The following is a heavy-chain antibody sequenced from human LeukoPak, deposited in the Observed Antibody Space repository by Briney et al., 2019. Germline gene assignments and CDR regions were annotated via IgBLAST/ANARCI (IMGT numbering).Heavy chain of an antibody. CDR1: GFTFSSYA. CDR2: ISGSDAGT. V-gene: IGHV3-23*01. Sequence: GGSLRLSCAASGFTFSSYAMSWVRQIPGKGLEWVSAISGSDAGTYYADSVKGRFTISRDNSKNTLYLQMNRLRAEDAAIYYCAKDQQWLVIAAFDIWGQGTLVTVSS. J-gene: IGHJ3*02. CDR3: AKDQQWLVIAAFDI. D-gene: IGHD6-19*01.